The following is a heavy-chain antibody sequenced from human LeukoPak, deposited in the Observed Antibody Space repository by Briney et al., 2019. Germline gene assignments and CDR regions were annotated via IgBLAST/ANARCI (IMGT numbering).Heavy chain of an antibody. V-gene: IGHV3-23*01. CDR1: GFTLTNHG. D-gene: IGHD5-24*01. J-gene: IGHJ4*02. Sequence: GGSLRLSCAVSGFTLTNHGVSWVRQAPGKGLEWVSIITGTGGKYYGDSVKGRFVLSRDNSKNTVYMQMSSLRAEDTAVYYCARDGGGEATILVFDYRGQGTLVTVSS. CDR3: ARDGGGEATILVFDY. CDR2: ITGTGGK.